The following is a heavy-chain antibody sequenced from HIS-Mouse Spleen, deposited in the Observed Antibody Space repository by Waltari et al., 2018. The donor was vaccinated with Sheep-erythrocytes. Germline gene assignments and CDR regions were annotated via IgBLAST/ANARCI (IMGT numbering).Heavy chain of an antibody. Sequence: GKGLECVSSISSSSSYIYYADSVKGRFTISRDNAKNSLYLQMNSLRAEDTAVYYCARVASGATFDYWGQGTLVTVSS. D-gene: IGHD1-26*01. CDR3: ARVASGATFDY. CDR2: ISSSSSYI. J-gene: IGHJ4*02. V-gene: IGHV3-21*01.